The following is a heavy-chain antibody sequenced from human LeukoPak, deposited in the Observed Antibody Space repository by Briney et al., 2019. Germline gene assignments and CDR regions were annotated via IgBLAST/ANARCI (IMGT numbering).Heavy chain of an antibody. D-gene: IGHD6-19*01. CDR3: AREGIAVAGDPDDNYYGMDV. CDR1: GYTFTGYY. CDR2: INPKTGAT. J-gene: IGHJ6*02. V-gene: IGHV1-2*04. Sequence: ASVKVSCKASGYTFTGYYMHWVRQAPGQGLEWMGWINPKTGATTYAQKFQGWVTMTRDTSINTAYMELSRLRSDDTAVYYCAREGIAVAGDPDDNYYGMDVWGQGTTVTVSS.